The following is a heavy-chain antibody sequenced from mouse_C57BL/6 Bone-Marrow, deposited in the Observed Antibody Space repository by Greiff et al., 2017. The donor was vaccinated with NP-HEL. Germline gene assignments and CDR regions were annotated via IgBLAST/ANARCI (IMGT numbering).Heavy chain of an antibody. CDR3: ARWIGLRHYFDY. CDR1: GYAFSSSW. D-gene: IGHD2-4*01. V-gene: IGHV1-82*01. J-gene: IGHJ2*01. Sequence: QVQLKESGPELVKPGASVKISCKASGYAFSSSWMNWVKQRPGKGLEWIGRIYPGDGDTNYNGKFKGKATLTADKSSSTAYMQLSSLTSEDSAVYFCARWIGLRHYFDYWGQGTTLTVSS. CDR2: IYPGDGDT.